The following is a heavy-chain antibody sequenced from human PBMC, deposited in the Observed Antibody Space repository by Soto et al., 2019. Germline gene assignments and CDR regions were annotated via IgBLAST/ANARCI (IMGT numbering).Heavy chain of an antibody. CDR3: AREESIGARDFDY. D-gene: IGHD6-6*01. Sequence: QVQLQESGPRLVKPSQTLSLTCTVSGGSVSSGGYFWSWIRQHPGKGLEWIGYIYHSGDAYYNPSLKGRVSISIDPSENQFSLRVTSGTAADTAVYYCAREESIGARDFDYWGQGNLVTVSS. J-gene: IGHJ4*02. CDR1: GGSVSSGGYF. CDR2: IYHSGDA. V-gene: IGHV4-31*03.